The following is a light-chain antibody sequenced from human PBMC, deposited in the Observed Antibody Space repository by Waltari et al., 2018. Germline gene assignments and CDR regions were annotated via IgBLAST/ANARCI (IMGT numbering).Light chain of an antibody. CDR3: CSYAGSSSLV. CDR2: DVT. V-gene: IGLV2-23*02. CDR1: SRDIGTYNY. J-gene: IGLJ2*01. Sequence: SALTQPASGSGSPGQSITLSCPGTSRDIGTYNYVSWYQQYPGKAPKLMIYDVTKRPSGVSDRFSGSKSGNTASLTISGLQAEDEADYYCCSYAGSSSLVFGGGTKLTVL.